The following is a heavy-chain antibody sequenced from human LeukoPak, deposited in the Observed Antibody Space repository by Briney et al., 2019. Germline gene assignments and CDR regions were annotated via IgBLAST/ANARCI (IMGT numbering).Heavy chain of an antibody. V-gene: IGHV4-39*07. Sequence: PSETLSLTCTVSGGSISSSSYYWGWIRQPPGKGLEWIGSIYYTGSTYYNPSLKSRVTISVDTSKNQFSLKLSSVTAADTAVYYCARDIGARIPNYWGQGTLVTVSS. CDR2: IYYTGST. CDR3: ARDIGARIPNY. CDR1: GGSISSSSYY. J-gene: IGHJ4*02. D-gene: IGHD5-12*01.